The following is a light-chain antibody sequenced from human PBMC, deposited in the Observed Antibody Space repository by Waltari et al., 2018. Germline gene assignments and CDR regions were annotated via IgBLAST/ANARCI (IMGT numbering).Light chain of an antibody. CDR1: RYISDY. J-gene: IGKJ4*02. Sequence: DIQMTQSPSSLSASVGARVSIACRASRYISDYLSWYQQKPGKSPKRLISAVSRLESGVPSRFSGSGSGTVFTLTISDLQAEDFATYYCKQSKYGPRTFGGGTGVEI. CDR2: AVS. CDR3: KQSKYGPRT. V-gene: IGKV1-39*01.